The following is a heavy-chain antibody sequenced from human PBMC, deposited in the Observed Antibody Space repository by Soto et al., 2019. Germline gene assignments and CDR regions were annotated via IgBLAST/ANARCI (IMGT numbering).Heavy chain of an antibody. CDR2: IYHNGIT. V-gene: IGHV4-31*01. D-gene: IGHD3-10*01. J-gene: IGHJ4*02. CDR1: GGSISSGGYY. CDR3: ARGRGLRMVRDGDY. Sequence: QVQLQESGPGLVKPSQTLSLTCTVSGGSISSGGYYWSRIRQHPGKGLEWIGYIYHNGITYYNPALKSAVTISLDTSKNQCSLKLSAVTGADTAVYYRARGRGLRMVRDGDYLGQGMLVTVSS.